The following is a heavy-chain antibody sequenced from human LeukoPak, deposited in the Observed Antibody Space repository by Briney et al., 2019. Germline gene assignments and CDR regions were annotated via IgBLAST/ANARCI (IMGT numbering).Heavy chain of an antibody. V-gene: IGHV3-74*01. CDR1: GFTFSSYA. J-gene: IGHJ3*02. CDR3: ARDPYYYDSSGYYHDAFDI. CDR2: INSDGSST. Sequence: GGSLRLSCAASGFTFSSYAMHWVRQAPGKGLVWVSRINSDGSSTSYADSVKGRFTISRDNAKNTLYLQMNSLRAEDTAVYYCARDPYYYDSSGYYHDAFDIWGQGTMVTVSS. D-gene: IGHD3-22*01.